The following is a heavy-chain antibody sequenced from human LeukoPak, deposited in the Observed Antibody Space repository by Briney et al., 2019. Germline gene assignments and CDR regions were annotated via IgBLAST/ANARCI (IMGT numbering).Heavy chain of an antibody. CDR1: GGSISSSSYY. D-gene: IGHD4-11*01. Sequence: PSETLSLTCTVSGGSISSSSYYWGWIRQPPGKGLEWIGSIYYSGSTYYNPSLKRRVTISVDTSKNQFSLKLSSVTAADTAVYYCARHSDYSKAPFDYWGQGTLVTVSS. V-gene: IGHV4-39*01. CDR3: ARHSDYSKAPFDY. J-gene: IGHJ4*02. CDR2: IYYSGST.